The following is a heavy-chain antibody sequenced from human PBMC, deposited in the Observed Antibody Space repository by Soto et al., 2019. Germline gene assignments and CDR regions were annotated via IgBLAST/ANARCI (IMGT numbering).Heavy chain of an antibody. Sequence: SETLSLTCTVSGGSISSYYWSWIRQPPGKGLEWIGYIYYSGSTNYNPSLKSRVTISVDTSKNQFSLKLSSVTAADTAVYYCARDQGYVDTAMVGWFDPWGQGTLVTVSS. CDR1: GGSISSYY. CDR2: IYYSGST. J-gene: IGHJ5*02. V-gene: IGHV4-59*01. D-gene: IGHD5-18*01. CDR3: ARDQGYVDTAMVGWFDP.